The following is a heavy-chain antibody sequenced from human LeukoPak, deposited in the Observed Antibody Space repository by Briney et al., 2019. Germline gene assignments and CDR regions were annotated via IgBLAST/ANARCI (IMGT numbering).Heavy chain of an antibody. J-gene: IGHJ4*02. V-gene: IGHV4-4*02. CDR3: ATTGGYSGSPDYFDY. D-gene: IGHD1-26*01. CDR2: IYQSGST. Sequence: SETLSLTCAVSGGSICSSNWWSWVRQPPGKGLEWIGEIYQSGSTNYNPSLKSRVTISVDKSKNQFSLKVSSVTAADTAVYYCATTGGYSGSPDYFDYWGQGTLVTVSS. CDR1: GGSICSSNW.